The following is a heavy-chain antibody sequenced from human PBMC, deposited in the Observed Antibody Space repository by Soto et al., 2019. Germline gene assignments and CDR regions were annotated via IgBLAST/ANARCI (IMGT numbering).Heavy chain of an antibody. D-gene: IGHD3-3*01. CDR1: GLTSRSNA. Sequence: GEYLLLLCAGSGLTSRSNALSWVRQGPGKGREWVSASSGSGGNTYYADSVKGRFTISRDNSKNTLYLQMNSLRAEDTAVYYCAKGHMSGYPNDAFDIWGQGT. J-gene: IGHJ3*02. V-gene: IGHV3-23*01. CDR2: SSGSGGNT. CDR3: AKGHMSGYPNDAFDI.